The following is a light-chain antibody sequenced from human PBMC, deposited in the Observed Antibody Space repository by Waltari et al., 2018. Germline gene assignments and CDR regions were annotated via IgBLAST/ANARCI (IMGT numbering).Light chain of an antibody. J-gene: IGKJ5*01. Sequence: DIQMTQSPSSLSASVGDRVTIACRASQSISVYLNWYQQKVGKAPKLLISRASSLQGGVPSRFNGTGSGTDFTLTIDSLQPEDFGTYYCQQNYIPPPIIFGQGTRLEIK. CDR1: QSISVY. V-gene: IGKV1-39*01. CDR2: RAS. CDR3: QQNYIPPPII.